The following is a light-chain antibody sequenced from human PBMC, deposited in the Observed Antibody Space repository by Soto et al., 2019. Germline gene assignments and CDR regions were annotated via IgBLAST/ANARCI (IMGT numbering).Light chain of an antibody. J-gene: IGKJ5*01. Sequence: ETVMTQSPDTLSASPGERATLSCRASQSARISLGWYQQKPGQAPRLLIYDVSTRATGVPARFSGSGSGTEFTLTISSPQSEDFAVYYCQQYNNWPPTFGQGTRLEIK. CDR1: QSARIS. CDR3: QQYNNWPPT. V-gene: IGKV3-15*01. CDR2: DVS.